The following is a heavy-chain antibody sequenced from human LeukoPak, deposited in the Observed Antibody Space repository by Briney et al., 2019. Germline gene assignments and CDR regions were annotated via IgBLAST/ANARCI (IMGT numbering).Heavy chain of an antibody. D-gene: IGHD3-22*01. CDR3: ARVGDSSGYYYGGNWFDP. Sequence: ASVKVSCKASGYTFTGYYMHWVRQAPGQGLEWMGWINPNSGGTNYAQKFQGRVTMTRDTSISTAYMELSRLRSDDTAVYYGARVGDSSGYYYGGNWFDPWGQGTLVTVSS. CDR2: INPNSGGT. J-gene: IGHJ5*02. V-gene: IGHV1-2*02. CDR1: GYTFTGYY.